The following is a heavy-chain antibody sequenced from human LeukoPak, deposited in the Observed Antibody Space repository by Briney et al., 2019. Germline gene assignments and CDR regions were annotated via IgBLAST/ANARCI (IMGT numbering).Heavy chain of an antibody. D-gene: IGHD3-22*01. Sequence: SETLSLTCTVSGGSISSSSYYWGWLRQPPGKGLEWIGSIYYSGSTYYNPSLKSRVTISVDTSKNQFSLQLNSVTPEDTAVYYCARTYYYDSSGYYGFDPWGQGTLVTVSS. V-gene: IGHV4-39*01. CDR3: ARTYYYDSSGYYGFDP. CDR2: IYYSGST. CDR1: GGSISSSSYY. J-gene: IGHJ5*02.